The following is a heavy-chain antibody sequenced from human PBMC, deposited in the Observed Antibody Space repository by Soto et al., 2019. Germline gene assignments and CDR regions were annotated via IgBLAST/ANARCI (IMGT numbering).Heavy chain of an antibody. CDR2: INHSGST. CDR3: ASASHDQQLVGRFDY. J-gene: IGHJ4*02. D-gene: IGHD6-13*01. Sequence: SETLSLTCAVYGGPFSGYYWSWIRQPPGKGLEWIGEINHSGSTNYNPSLKSRVTISVDTSKNQFSLKLSSVTAADTAVYYCASASHDQQLVGRFDYWGQGTLVTVS. V-gene: IGHV4-34*01. CDR1: GGPFSGYY.